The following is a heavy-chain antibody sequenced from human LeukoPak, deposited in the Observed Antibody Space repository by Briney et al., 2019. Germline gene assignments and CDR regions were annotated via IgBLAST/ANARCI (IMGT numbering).Heavy chain of an antibody. CDR3: AKVRSSWPRPTYYGMDV. CDR2: ISGSGGS. V-gene: IGHV3-23*01. D-gene: IGHD6-13*01. CDR1: GFTFNSYA. Sequence: GGSLRLSCAASGFTFNSYAMSWVRQAPGKGLEWVSGISGSGGSIGSVSGRFTISRDNSKNTLFLQMNSLRAEDTAVYYCAKVRSSWPRPTYYGMDVWGQGTTVTVSS. J-gene: IGHJ6*02.